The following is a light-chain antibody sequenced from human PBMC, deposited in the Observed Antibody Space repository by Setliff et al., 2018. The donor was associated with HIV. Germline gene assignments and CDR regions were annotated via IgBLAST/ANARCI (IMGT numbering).Light chain of an antibody. CDR1: SSDVGGYNY. V-gene: IGLV2-23*02. CDR3: CSYASTGSFV. CDR2: EVS. J-gene: IGLJ1*01. Sequence: QSVLTQPASVSGSPGQSIAISCTGTSSDVGGYNYVSWYQQNPGKAPKLMIYEVSKWPSGVSNHFSGSKSGNTASLTISGLQTEDEAEYYCCSYASTGSFVFGTGTKV.